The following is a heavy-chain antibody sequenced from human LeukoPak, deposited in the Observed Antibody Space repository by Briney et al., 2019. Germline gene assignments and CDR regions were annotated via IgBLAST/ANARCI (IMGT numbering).Heavy chain of an antibody. CDR3: AKDLVGSWELPPLFDY. J-gene: IGHJ4*02. CDR2: IRYDGSNK. V-gene: IGHV3-30*02. Sequence: GRSLRLSCAASGFTFSSYGMHWVRQAPGKGLEWVAFIRYDGSNKYYADSVEGRFTISRDNSKNTLYLQMNSLRAEDTAVYYCAKDLVGSWELPPLFDYWGQGTLVTVSS. D-gene: IGHD1-26*01. CDR1: GFTFSSYG.